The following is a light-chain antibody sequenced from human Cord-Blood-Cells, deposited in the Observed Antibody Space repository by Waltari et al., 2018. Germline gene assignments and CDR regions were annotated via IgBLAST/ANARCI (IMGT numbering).Light chain of an antibody. J-gene: IGKJ2*01. V-gene: IGKV1-39*01. CDR3: QQSYSTPYT. CDR1: QSISSY. Sequence: DIQMTQSPSSLSASVGDRVTITCRANQSISSYLNWYQQKPGKAPKLLIYAASSLQSGVPSRFSGSGSVTDFTHTISILQPEDFATYYCQQSYSTPYTFGQGTKLEIK. CDR2: AAS.